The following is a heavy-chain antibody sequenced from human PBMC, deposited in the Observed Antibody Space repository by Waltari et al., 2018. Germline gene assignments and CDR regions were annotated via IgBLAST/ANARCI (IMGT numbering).Heavy chain of an antibody. D-gene: IGHD2-21*02. CDR1: GGSFCGYY. CDR2: NNHSGST. V-gene: IGHV4-34*01. CDR3: ASSNCGGDCYENNWFDP. J-gene: IGHJ5*02. Sequence: QVQLQQWGAGLLKPSETLSLTCAVYGGSFCGYYWSWIRQPQGKGLEGIVENNHSGSTNYNPSLKSRVTISVDTSKNQFSLKLSSVTAADTAVYYCASSNCGGDCYENNWFDPWGQGTLVTVSS.